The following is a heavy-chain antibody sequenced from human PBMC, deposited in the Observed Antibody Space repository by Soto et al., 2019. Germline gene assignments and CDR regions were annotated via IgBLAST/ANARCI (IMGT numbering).Heavy chain of an antibody. J-gene: IGHJ4*02. V-gene: IGHV3-23*01. CDR3: AKVFYYYDSSGYYYFDY. CDR1: GFTFSSYA. Sequence: GGSLRLSCAASGFTFSSYAVSWVRQAPGKGPEWISSISGSGSTIYYADSVKGRFTISRDNSKNTLYLQMSGLRAEDTAVYYCAKVFYYYDSSGYYYFDYWGQGTLVTVSS. D-gene: IGHD3-22*01. CDR2: ISGSGSTI.